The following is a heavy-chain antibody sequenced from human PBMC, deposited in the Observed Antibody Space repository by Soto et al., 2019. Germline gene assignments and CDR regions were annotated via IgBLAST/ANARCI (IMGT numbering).Heavy chain of an antibody. V-gene: IGHV3-23*01. CDR1: GFTFSSYA. Sequence: GALRLSCAASGFTFSSYAMSWVRQAPGKGLEWVSAISGSGGSTYYADSVKGRFTISGDNSKNTLYLQMNSLRAEDTAVYYCAKDGDYRIQLVGDFFYWGQGTLVTVSS. J-gene: IGHJ4*02. CDR2: ISGSGGST. CDR3: AKDGDYRIQLVGDFFY. D-gene: IGHD4-4*01.